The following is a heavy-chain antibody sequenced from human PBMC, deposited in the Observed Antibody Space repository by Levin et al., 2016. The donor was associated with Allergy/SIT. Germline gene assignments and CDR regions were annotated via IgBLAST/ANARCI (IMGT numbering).Heavy chain of an antibody. CDR2: ISYDGSNK. V-gene: IGHV3-30*18. CDR3: AKCPWTMVTISYYGMDV. CDR1: GFTFSSYG. J-gene: IGHJ6*02. Sequence: GGSLRLSCAASGFTFSSYGMHWVRQAPGKGLEWVAVISYDGSNKYYADSVKGRFTISRDNSKNTLYLQMNSLRAEDTAVYYCAKCPWTMVTISYYGMDVWGQGITVTVSS. D-gene: IGHD3-3*01.